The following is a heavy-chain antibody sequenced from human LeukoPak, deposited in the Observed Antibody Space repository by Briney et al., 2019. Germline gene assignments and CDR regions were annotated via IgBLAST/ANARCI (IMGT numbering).Heavy chain of an antibody. J-gene: IGHJ6*03. D-gene: IGHD6-6*01. CDR1: GFTFSSYS. V-gene: IGHV3-21*01. CDR3: ARDRIAAPSYYYMDV. CDR2: ISSSSSYI. Sequence: GGSLRLSCAASGFTFSSYSMNWVRQAPGKGPEWVSSISSSSSYIYYADSVKGRFTISRDNARNSLYLQMNSLRAEDTAVYYCARDRIAAPSYYYMDVWGKGTTVTVSS.